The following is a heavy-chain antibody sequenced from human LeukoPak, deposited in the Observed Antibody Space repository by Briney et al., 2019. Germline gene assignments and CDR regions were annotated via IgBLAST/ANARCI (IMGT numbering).Heavy chain of an antibody. D-gene: IGHD3-22*01. CDR1: GYTFTGYY. CDR2: INPNSGGT. J-gene: IGHJ5*02. V-gene: IGHV1-2*02. Sequence: ASVKVSCKASGYTFTGYYMHWVRQAPGQGPEWMGWINPNSGGTNYAQKFQGRVTMTRDTSISTAYMELSRLRSDDTAVYYCARDPSYYDSSGYLIPWFDPWGQGTLVTVSS. CDR3: ARDPSYYDSSGYLIPWFDP.